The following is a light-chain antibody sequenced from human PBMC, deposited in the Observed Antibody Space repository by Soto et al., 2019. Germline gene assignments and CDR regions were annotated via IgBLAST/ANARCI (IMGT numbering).Light chain of an antibody. CDR1: QNVRTY. CDR3: QQRSSPFT. J-gene: IGKJ3*01. V-gene: IGKV3-11*01. CDR2: DAS. Sequence: EIVLTQSPATLSLSPGERATLSCRASQNVRTYLAWYQQKPGQAPRLLIYDASTRATGIPARFTGSGSGTDFTLTISSLEPEDFAVYYCQQRSSPFTFGPGTLVDIK.